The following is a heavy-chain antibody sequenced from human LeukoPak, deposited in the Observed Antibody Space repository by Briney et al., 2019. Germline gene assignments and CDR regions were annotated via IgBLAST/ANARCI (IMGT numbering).Heavy chain of an antibody. J-gene: IGHJ1*01. CDR3: ALLGAAGREYFQH. V-gene: IGHV3-53*01. CDR1: GFTVSSNY. D-gene: IGHD6-13*01. Sequence: SGGSLRLSCAASGFTVSSNYMSWVRQAPGKGLEWVSAVYSGGSTFYADSEKGRFTISRDNSKNTLYLQMNSLRAEDTAVYYCALLGAAGREYFQHWGQGTLVSVSS. CDR2: VYSGGST.